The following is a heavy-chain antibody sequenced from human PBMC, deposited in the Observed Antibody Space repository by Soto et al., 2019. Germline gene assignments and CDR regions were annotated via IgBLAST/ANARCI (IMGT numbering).Heavy chain of an antibody. D-gene: IGHD3-3*01. V-gene: IGHV3-48*02. CDR3: AREYDFWSGTTFDY. Sequence: VQLVESGGGLIQPGGSLRLSCAASGFTFSSYSMNWVRQAPGKGLEWVSYISSSSSTIYYADSVKGRFTISRDNAKNSLYLQMNSLRDEDTAVYYCAREYDFWSGTTFDYWGQGTLVTVSS. CDR1: GFTFSSYS. J-gene: IGHJ4*02. CDR2: ISSSSSTI.